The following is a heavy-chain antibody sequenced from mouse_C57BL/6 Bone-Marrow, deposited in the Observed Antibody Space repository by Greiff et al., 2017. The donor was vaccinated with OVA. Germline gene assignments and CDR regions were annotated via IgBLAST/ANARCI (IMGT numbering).Heavy chain of an antibody. D-gene: IGHD1-1*01. Sequence: QVHVKQSGAELVRPGASVKLSCKASGYTFTDYYINWVKQRPGQGLEWIARIYPGSGNTYYNEKFKGKATLTAEKSSSTAYMQLSSLTSEDSAVYFCARNYYGSRGGFAYWGQGTLVTVSA. CDR3: ARNYYGSRGGFAY. V-gene: IGHV1-76*01. J-gene: IGHJ3*01. CDR2: IYPGSGNT. CDR1: GYTFTDYY.